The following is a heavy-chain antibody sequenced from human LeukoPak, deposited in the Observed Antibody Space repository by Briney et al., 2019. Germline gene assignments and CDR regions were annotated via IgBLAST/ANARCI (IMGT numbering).Heavy chain of an antibody. Sequence: SETLSLTCTASGASISTGDYYWSWIRQSPGKGLGWIGYIYYSGSTSYNPSLRSRLTISVDTSKNQFSLRLTSVTATDTAVYYCARGPNYVRGSYQYFDYWGQGTLVTVSS. CDR1: GASISTGDYY. D-gene: IGHD3-16*02. V-gene: IGHV4-30-4*01. J-gene: IGHJ4*02. CDR2: IYYSGST. CDR3: ARGPNYVRGSYQYFDY.